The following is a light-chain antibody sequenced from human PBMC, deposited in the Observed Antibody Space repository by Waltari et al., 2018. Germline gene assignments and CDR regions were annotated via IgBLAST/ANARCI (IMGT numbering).Light chain of an antibody. Sequence: QSELTQPSSLSAAPGQRVTISYSGRTSNIEKNAVNGYQRLPEKDPRLLINYDDLLASGVSDRFSGSKSDTSASLAISGLQSEDEADYFCAAWDDALNGWVFGTGTKVTVL. CDR1: TSNIEKNA. J-gene: IGLJ1*01. CDR2: YDD. V-gene: IGLV1-36*01. CDR3: AAWDDALNGWV.